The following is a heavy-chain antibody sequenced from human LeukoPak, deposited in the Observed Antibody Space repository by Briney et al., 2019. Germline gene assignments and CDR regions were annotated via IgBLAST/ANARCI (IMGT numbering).Heavy chain of an antibody. D-gene: IGHD3-10*01. CDR1: GGSISSYY. CDR2: IYHSGST. J-gene: IGHJ4*02. CDR3: ARGFYYGSGTGADY. V-gene: IGHV4-59*12. Sequence: SETLSLTCTVSGGSISSYYWSWIRQPPGKGLEWIGYIYHSGSTYYNPSLKSRVTISVDRSKNQFSLKLSSVTAADTAVYYCARGFYYGSGTGADYWGQGTLVTVSS.